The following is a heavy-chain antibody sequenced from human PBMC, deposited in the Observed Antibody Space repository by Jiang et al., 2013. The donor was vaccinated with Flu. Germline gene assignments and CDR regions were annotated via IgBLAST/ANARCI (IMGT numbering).Heavy chain of an antibody. Sequence: SGGGVVQPGRSLRLSCAASGFTFSSYGMYWVRQAPGKGLEWVAVISYDGSDKYYADSVKGRFTISRDNSKNTLYLQMNSLRAEDTAIYYCAKDLSRIVASGTPVYWGQGTLVTVSS. CDR3: AKDLSRIVASGTPVY. J-gene: IGHJ4*02. CDR1: GFTFSSYG. CDR2: ISYDGSDK. D-gene: IGHD6-13*01. V-gene: IGHV3-30*18.